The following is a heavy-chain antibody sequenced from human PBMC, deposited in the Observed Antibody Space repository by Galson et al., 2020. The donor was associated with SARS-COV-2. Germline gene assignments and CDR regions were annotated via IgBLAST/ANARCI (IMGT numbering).Heavy chain of an antibody. CDR3: ARVLWNMRTFDM. J-gene: IGHJ3*02. V-gene: IGHV3-13*01. CDR2: ISTAGAT. Sequence: GGSLRLSCAASGFTLSIYDLHWVRQAPGKVLEWVSAISTAGATFYPDSVQGRFTISRENAKNSWYLQMNSLRAEDTAVYYCARVLWNMRTFDMWGQGTMVTVSS. CDR1: GFTLSIYD. D-gene: IGHD3-10*01.